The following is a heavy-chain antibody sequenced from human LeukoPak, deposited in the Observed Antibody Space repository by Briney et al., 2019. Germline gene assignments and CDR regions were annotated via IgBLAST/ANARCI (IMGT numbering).Heavy chain of an antibody. CDR1: GGSISRYY. CDR2: LYTSGSGHT. CDR3: ARGGGYGEV. D-gene: IGHD4-17*01. Sequence: PSETLSLTCTVSGGSISRYYWSWIRQPAGRGREWIGRLYTSGSGHTNYNPSLKSRVTMSVETSKNQFSLKLTSVTAADTAVYYCARGGGYGEVWGQGTLVTVSS. V-gene: IGHV4-4*07. J-gene: IGHJ4*02.